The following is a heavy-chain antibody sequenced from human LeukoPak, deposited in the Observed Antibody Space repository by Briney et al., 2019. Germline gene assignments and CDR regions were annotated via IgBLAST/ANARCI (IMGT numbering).Heavy chain of an antibody. Sequence: PSETLSLTCAVYGGSFSGYYWSWIRQPPGKGLEWIGEINHSGSTNYNPSLKSRVTISVDTSKNQFSLKLSSVTAADAAVYYCARTYYDFWSGYSAYYYYGMDVWGQGTTVTVSS. CDR2: INHSGST. D-gene: IGHD3-3*01. J-gene: IGHJ6*02. CDR1: GGSFSGYY. CDR3: ARTYYDFWSGYSAYYYYGMDV. V-gene: IGHV4-34*01.